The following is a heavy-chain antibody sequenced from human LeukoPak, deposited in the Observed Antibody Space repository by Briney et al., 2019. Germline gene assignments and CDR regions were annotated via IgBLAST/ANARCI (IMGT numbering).Heavy chain of an antibody. Sequence: GASVKVSCKASGYTFTSYGISWVRQAPGQGLEWMGGFDPEDGETIYAQKFQGRVTMTEDTSTDTAYMELSSLRSEDTAVYYCATKQVGATFGIFDYWGQGTLVTVSS. CDR2: FDPEDGET. CDR1: GYTFTSYG. CDR3: ATKQVGATFGIFDY. V-gene: IGHV1-24*01. J-gene: IGHJ4*02. D-gene: IGHD1-26*01.